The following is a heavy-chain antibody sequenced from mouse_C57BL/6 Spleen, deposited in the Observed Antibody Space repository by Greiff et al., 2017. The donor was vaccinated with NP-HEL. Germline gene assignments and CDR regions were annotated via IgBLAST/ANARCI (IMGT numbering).Heavy chain of an antibody. CDR3: SRHEDQSWGYYAMDY. CDR1: GYTFTEYT. J-gene: IGHJ4*01. Sequence: QVQLKESGAELVKPGASVKLSCKASGYTFTEYTIHWVKQRSGQGLEWIGWFYPGSGSIKYNEKFKDKATLTADKSSSTVYMELSRVTSEDSAVYFCSRHEDQSWGYYAMDYWGQGTSVTVSS. V-gene: IGHV1-62-2*01. CDR2: FYPGSGSI.